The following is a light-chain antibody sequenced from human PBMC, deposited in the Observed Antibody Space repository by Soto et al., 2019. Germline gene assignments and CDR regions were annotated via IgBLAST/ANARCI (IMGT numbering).Light chain of an antibody. CDR1: QDISNY. J-gene: IGKJ4*01. CDR3: QRYDDAPLT. V-gene: IGKV1-27*01. CDR2: GAS. Sequence: DIQMTQSPSSLSASVGDRVTITCQASQDISNYLNWYQQKPGKAPKLLIFGASTLQSGVSSRFSGSGSGTDFTLTISSLQPEDVGTYYCQRYDDAPLTFGGGTKVDIK.